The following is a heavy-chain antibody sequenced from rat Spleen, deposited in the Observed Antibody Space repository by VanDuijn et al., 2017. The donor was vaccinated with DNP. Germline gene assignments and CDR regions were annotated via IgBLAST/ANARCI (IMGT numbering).Heavy chain of an antibody. Sequence: QVQLKESGPGLVQPSQTLSLTCTVSGFSLTSYAVSWVRQPPGKGLEWIAAISSGENTYYNPALKSRLSISKDISKSPVFLKATSLQMEDTATYYCARGRFGIQGDYWGQGVMVTVSS. D-gene: IGHD4-3*01. CDR1: GFSLTSYA. CDR2: ISSGENT. J-gene: IGHJ2*01. V-gene: IGHV2S12*01. CDR3: ARGRFGIQGDY.